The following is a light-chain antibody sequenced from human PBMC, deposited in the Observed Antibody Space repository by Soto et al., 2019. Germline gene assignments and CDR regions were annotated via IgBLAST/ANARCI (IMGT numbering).Light chain of an antibody. V-gene: IGLV2-11*01. Sequence: ALTQPRSVSGSPGQSVTISCTGTSSDVGGYNYVSWYQQHPGKAPKLMIYDVSKRPSGVPDRFSGSKSGNTASLTISGLQAEDEADYYCCSYAGSAYVFGTGTKVTVL. J-gene: IGLJ1*01. CDR2: DVS. CDR3: CSYAGSAYV. CDR1: SSDVGGYNY.